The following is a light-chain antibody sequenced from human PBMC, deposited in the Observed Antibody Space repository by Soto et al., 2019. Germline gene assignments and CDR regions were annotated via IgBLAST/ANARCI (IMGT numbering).Light chain of an antibody. CDR2: EVS. V-gene: IGLV2-8*01. J-gene: IGLJ2*01. CDR1: SSDVGGYKY. Sequence: QSALTQPPSASGSPGQSVTISCTGTSSDVGGYKYVSWYQQHPGKVPKLMIYEVSKRPSGVPDRFSGSKSGNTASLTVSGLQAEDEADYYCSSYAGSNNEVFGGGTKLTVL. CDR3: SSYAGSNNEV.